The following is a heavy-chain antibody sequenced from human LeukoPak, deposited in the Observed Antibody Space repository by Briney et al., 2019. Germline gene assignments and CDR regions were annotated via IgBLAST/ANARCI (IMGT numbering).Heavy chain of an antibody. J-gene: IGHJ4*02. CDR2: ISWNSGSI. V-gene: IGHV3-9*01. CDR3: AKDIIRKSAAMALPLVDY. D-gene: IGHD5-18*01. Sequence: GRSLRLSCAASGFTFDDYAMHWVRQAPGKGLEWVSGISWNSGSIGYVDSVKDRFTISRDNAKNSLYLQMNSLRAEDTALYYCAKDIIRKSAAMALPLVDYWGQGTLVTVSS. CDR1: GFTFDDYA.